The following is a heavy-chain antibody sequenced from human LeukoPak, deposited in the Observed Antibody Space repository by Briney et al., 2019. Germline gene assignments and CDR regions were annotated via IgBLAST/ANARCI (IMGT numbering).Heavy chain of an antibody. D-gene: IGHD2-15*01. Sequence: GGSLRLSCAASGFTVSNTYMSWVRQAPGKGLEWVSVIDSGDTTYYADSVKGRSTISRDNSKNMLYLQMNSLRAEDTAVYYCTRTLGGSSGFWGQGTLVTVSS. CDR2: IDSGDTT. CDR1: GFTVSNTY. CDR3: TRTLGGSSGF. V-gene: IGHV3-53*01. J-gene: IGHJ4*02.